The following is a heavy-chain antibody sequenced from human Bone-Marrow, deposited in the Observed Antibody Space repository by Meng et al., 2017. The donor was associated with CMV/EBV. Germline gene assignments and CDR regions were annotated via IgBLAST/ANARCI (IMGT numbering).Heavy chain of an antibody. D-gene: IGHD2/OR15-2a*01. V-gene: IGHV2-5*02. CDR1: GFSLSTSGVG. CDR3: AHNSSRVYFDY. CDR2: IYWDDDK. Sequence: PLKALGPTLVNPTQAHTLTCTLTGFSLSTSGVGVGWIRQPPGKALAWLALIYWDDDKRYSPSLKSRLTITKDTSKNQVVLTMTNMDPVDTATYYCAHNSSRVYFDYWGQGTLVTVSS. J-gene: IGHJ4*02.